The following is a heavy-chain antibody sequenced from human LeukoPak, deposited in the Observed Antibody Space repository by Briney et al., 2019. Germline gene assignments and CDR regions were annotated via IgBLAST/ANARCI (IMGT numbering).Heavy chain of an antibody. V-gene: IGHV3-21*01. CDR3: ARDPFSSGWYTNTFDI. D-gene: IGHD6-19*01. J-gene: IGHJ3*02. CDR2: ISSGTTYI. Sequence: GGSLRLSCAASGFTFSSYNMNWVRQAPGKGLEWVSSISSGTTYIYYADSVKGRFTISRDNAKNSLFLQMNSLRAEDTAVYYCARDPFSSGWYTNTFDIWGQGTMVTVSS. CDR1: GFTFSSYN.